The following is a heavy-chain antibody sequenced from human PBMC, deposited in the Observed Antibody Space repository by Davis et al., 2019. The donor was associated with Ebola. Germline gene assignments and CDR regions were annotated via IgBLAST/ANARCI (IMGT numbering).Heavy chain of an antibody. V-gene: IGHV4-38-2*02. CDR2: IYYSGST. CDR3: ARGPMVRGVIVYYYGMDV. CDR1: GYSISSGYY. Sequence: SCTVSGYSISSGYYWGWIRQPPGKGLEWIGTIYYSGSTYYNPSLKSRVTISVDTSKNQFSLKLSSVTAADTAVYYCARGPMVRGVIVYYYGMDVWGQGTTVTVSS. J-gene: IGHJ6*02. D-gene: IGHD3-10*01.